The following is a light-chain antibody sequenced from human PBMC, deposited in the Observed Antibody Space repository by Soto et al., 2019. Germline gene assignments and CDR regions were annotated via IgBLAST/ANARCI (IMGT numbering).Light chain of an antibody. V-gene: IGKV1-5*03. J-gene: IGKJ1*01. CDR2: KAS. CDR1: QSISSW. Sequence: DIPMTQSPSTLSASVGDRVTITCRASQSISSWLAWYQHKPGKAPKLLIYKASSLESGVPSRFSGSGSGTEFTLTISSLQPDDFATYYCHQYKTYSRTFGQGTKVEVK. CDR3: HQYKTYSRT.